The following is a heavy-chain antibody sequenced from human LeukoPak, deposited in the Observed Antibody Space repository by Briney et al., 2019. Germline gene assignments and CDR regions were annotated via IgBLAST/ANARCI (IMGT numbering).Heavy chain of an antibody. D-gene: IGHD3-10*01. Sequence: SETLSLTCTVSGGSISSYYWSWIRQPPGKGLEWIGYIYYSGSTNYNPSLKSRVTISVDTSKNQFPLKLSSVTAADAAVYYCARETRLLWFGELTNWFDPWGQGTLVTVSS. V-gene: IGHV4-59*01. CDR3: ARETRLLWFGELTNWFDP. J-gene: IGHJ5*02. CDR2: IYYSGST. CDR1: GGSISSYY.